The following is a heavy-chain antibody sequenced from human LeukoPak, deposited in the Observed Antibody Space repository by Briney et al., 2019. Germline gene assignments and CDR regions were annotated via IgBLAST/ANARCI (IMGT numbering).Heavy chain of an antibody. D-gene: IGHD1-1*01. Sequence: PGGSLRLSCAASGFTFSNAWMSWVRQAPGKGLEWVGRIKSKSGGGTTDYTAPVKGRFTISRDDSKNTLYLQMNGLKIEDTAVYYCTTDYGHGTWGQGTLVTVSP. V-gene: IGHV3-15*01. CDR1: GFTFSNAW. CDR3: TTDYGHGT. J-gene: IGHJ4*02. CDR2: IKSKSGGGTT.